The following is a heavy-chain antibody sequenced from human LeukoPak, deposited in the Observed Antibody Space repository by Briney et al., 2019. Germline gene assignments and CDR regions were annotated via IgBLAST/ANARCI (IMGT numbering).Heavy chain of an antibody. CDR3: ARSYLAAFDF. CDR1: GFTLRSYW. CDR2: IKQDGSEK. J-gene: IGHJ3*01. Sequence: GGSLRLSCAASGFTLRSYWMSWVRQAPGKGLEWVANIKQDGSEKYYVDSVKGRYTISRDDAKNSLYLQMNSLRAEDTAVYCCARSYLAAFDFWGQGTMVTVSS. V-gene: IGHV3-7*04. D-gene: IGHD3-16*02.